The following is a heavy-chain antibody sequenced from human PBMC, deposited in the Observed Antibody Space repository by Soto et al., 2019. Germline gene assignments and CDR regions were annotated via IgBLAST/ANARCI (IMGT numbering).Heavy chain of an antibody. V-gene: IGHV3-13*01. CDR2: IGTAGDT. D-gene: IGHD5-12*01. CDR3: ARELRLPKSGYDYYYYYGMDV. CDR1: GFTFSSYD. Sequence: PGGSLRLSCAASGFTFSSYDMHWVRQATGKGLEWVSAIGTAGDTYYPGSAKGRFTISRENAKNSLYLQMNSLRAGDTAVYYCARELRLPKSGYDYYYYYGMDVWGQGTTVTVSS. J-gene: IGHJ6*02.